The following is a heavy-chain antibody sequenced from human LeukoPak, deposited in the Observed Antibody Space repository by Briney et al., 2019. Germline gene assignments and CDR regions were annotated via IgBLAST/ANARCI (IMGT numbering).Heavy chain of an antibody. Sequence: PGGSLRLSCAASGFTFSTYRMNWVRQAPGKGLEWVSYFSSSSGTMYYADSVRGRFTISRDIAKNSLYLQMSSLRAEDTAVYYCATVGSSWFYDYWGQGTLVTVSS. CDR1: GFTFSTYR. J-gene: IGHJ4*02. CDR3: ATVGSSWFYDY. V-gene: IGHV3-48*01. D-gene: IGHD6-13*01. CDR2: FSSSSGTM.